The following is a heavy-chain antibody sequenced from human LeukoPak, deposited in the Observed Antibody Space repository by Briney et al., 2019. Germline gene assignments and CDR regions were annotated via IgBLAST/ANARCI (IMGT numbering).Heavy chain of an antibody. CDR1: GFTFSSYG. CDR3: AGLHFTVTTRLFYGMDV. D-gene: IGHD4-11*01. Sequence: GGSLRLSCAATGFTFSSYGMHWVRQAPGKGLEWVAVIWYDGSNKYYADSVKGRFTISRDNSKNTLYLQMNSLRAEDTAVYYCAGLHFTVTTRLFYGMDVWGQGTTVTVSS. J-gene: IGHJ6*02. V-gene: IGHV3-33*01. CDR2: IWYDGSNK.